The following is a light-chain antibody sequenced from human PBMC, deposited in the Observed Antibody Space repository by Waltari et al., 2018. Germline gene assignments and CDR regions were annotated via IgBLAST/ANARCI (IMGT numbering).Light chain of an antibody. CDR1: SGHSTNV. CDR2: VNSDGSH. J-gene: IGLJ3*02. V-gene: IGLV4-69*01. Sequence: QLVLTQSPSASASLGASVKLTCTLSSGHSTNVIAWLQKRPERGPRNLMKVNSDGSHNKGDEIPDRFSGSSSGAEHYLTISSLQSEDEADYYCQTGGHGTWVFGGGTKLTVL. CDR3: QTGGHGTWV.